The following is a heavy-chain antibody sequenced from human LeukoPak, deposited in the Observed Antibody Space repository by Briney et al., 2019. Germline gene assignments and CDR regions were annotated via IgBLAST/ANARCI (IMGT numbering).Heavy chain of an antibody. Sequence: ASLKVSCKASGYIFGDYYMHWVRQAPGQGLEWMGIINPNPGSTSYAQKFQGKLTVTRDTSTNTVYMELSSLIPDDTAVYYCARAVWNDAFDIWGQGTMVTVSS. CDR3: ARAVWNDAFDI. J-gene: IGHJ3*02. CDR2: INPNPGST. CDR1: GYIFGDYY. D-gene: IGHD1-1*01. V-gene: IGHV1-46*01.